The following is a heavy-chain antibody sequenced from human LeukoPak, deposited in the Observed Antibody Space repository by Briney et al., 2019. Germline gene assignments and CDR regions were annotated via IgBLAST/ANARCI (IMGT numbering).Heavy chain of an antibody. V-gene: IGHV4-61*02. CDR1: GGSISSGSYY. D-gene: IGHD4-17*01. J-gene: IGHJ5*02. Sequence: TASQTLSLTCTVSGGSISSGSYYWSWIRQPAGKGLEWIGRIYTSGSTNYNPSLKSRVTISVDTSKNQFSLKLSSVTAADTAVYYCARDGTVNWFDPRGQGTLVTVSS. CDR2: IYTSGST. CDR3: ARDGTVNWFDP.